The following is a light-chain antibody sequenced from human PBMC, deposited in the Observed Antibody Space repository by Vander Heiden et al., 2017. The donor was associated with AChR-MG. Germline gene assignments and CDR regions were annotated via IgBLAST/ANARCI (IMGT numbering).Light chain of an antibody. V-gene: IGLV3-1*01. CDR2: QDT. Sequence: SHELTQPPSVSVSPGQTASITCSGDTLGDKYVCWYQQKSGQSPLLVIYQDTKRPSGIPERFSGSNSGNTATLTISGTQATDEADYYCQAWDRNSEEVCGGGTKLT. CDR1: TLGDKY. J-gene: IGLJ3*02. CDR3: QAWDRNSEEV.